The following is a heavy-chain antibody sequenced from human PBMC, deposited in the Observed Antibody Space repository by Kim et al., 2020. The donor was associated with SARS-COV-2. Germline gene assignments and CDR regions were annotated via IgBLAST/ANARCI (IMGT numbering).Heavy chain of an antibody. J-gene: IGHJ4*02. CDR2: IHYSGST. D-gene: IGHD4-17*01. CDR3: ARAGGRGRYGGCDY. CDR1: GGSISGYC. Sequence: SETLSLTCTVSGGSISGYCWSWIRQPPGKGLEWIGYIHYSGSTNYSPSLKSRVTISVDTSKNQFSLKLSSVSAADTAVYYCARAGGRGRYGGCDYWGQGALVPVSS. V-gene: IGHV4-59*13.